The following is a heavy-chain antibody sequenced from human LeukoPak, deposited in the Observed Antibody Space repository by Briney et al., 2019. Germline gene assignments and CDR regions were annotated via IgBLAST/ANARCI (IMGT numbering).Heavy chain of an antibody. D-gene: IGHD3-10*01. CDR2: INQDQNEI. CDR3: VRAHNPGGWFDP. CDR1: GLTFSGSW. V-gene: IGHV3-7*04. J-gene: IGHJ5*02. Sequence: PGGSLRLSCAVSGLTFSGSWITWIRQAPGKGLEWVASINQDQNEIHYVDSVRGRFTISRDNAKNSLYLQMNSLTAEDTALYYCVRAHNPGGWFDPWGQGTLVTVSS.